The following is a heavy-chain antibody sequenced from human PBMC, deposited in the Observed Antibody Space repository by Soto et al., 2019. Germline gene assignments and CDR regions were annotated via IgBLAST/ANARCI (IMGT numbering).Heavy chain of an antibody. CDR3: ARDHFDVLAMFDY. CDR2: INSDGSRT. V-gene: IGHV3-74*01. CDR1: GFPFSSYW. J-gene: IGHJ4*02. D-gene: IGHD2-2*01. Sequence: EVQLVESGGGLVQPGGSLRLSCAASGFPFSSYWMHWVRHAPEKGLVWVSRINSDGSRTSYADSVKGRFTISRDNAKNTRYLQMNSLRAEDTAVYDCARDHFDVLAMFDYRGEGTLIIVSS.